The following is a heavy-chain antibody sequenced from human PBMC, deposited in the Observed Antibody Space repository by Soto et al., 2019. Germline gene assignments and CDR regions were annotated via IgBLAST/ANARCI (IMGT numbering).Heavy chain of an antibody. CDR3: VSLNFDILTGYYAFDL. CDR1: GGSISGYY. CDR2: ISYSGST. V-gene: IGHV4-59*08. J-gene: IGHJ3*01. Sequence: PSETLSLTCTVSGGSISGYYWSWIRQSPEKGLEYIGYISYSGSTNYNPSLKSRVTTSLDTSKNQFSLKLSSVTAADTAIYYCVSLNFDILTGYYAFDLWGQGTTVTVSS. D-gene: IGHD3-9*01.